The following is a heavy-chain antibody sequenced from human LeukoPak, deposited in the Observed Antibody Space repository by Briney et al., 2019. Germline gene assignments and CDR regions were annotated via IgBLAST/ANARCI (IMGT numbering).Heavy chain of an antibody. CDR1: GFTFDDYT. D-gene: IGHD5-18*01. CDR2: ISWDGGST. J-gene: IGHJ4*02. Sequence: GGSLRLSCAASGFTFDDYTMHWVRQAPGKGLEWVSLISWDGGSTYYADSVKGRFTISRDNAKNSLYLQMNSLRAEDTAVYYCARGQEYLWLHKDYWGQGTLVTVSS. V-gene: IGHV3-43*01. CDR3: ARGQEYLWLHKDY.